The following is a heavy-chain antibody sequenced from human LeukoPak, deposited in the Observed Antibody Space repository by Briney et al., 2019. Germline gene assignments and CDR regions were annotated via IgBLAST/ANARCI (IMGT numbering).Heavy chain of an antibody. D-gene: IGHD4-17*01. J-gene: IGHJ4*02. CDR1: GFTVSSNY. Sequence: GGSLRLSCAASGFTVSSNYMSWVRQAPGKGLEWVSVIYGGGSTYYADSVKGRFTISRDNSKNTLYLQMNSLRAEDTAVYYCATNDYGDYLFDYRGQGTLVTVSS. CDR3: ATNDYGDYLFDY. CDR2: IYGGGST. V-gene: IGHV3-66*01.